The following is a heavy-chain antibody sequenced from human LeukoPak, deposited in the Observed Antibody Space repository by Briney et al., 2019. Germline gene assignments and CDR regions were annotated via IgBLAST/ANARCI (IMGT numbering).Heavy chain of an antibody. CDR3: ARGYDILTGYVGNYDY. V-gene: IGHV3-30*04. D-gene: IGHD3-9*01. CDR2: ISYDGSNK. CDR1: GFTFSSYA. Sequence: GGSLRLSCAASGFTFSSYAMHWVRQAPGKRLEWVAVISYDGSNKYYADSVKGRFTISRDNSKNTLYLQMNSLRAEDTAVYYCARGYDILTGYVGNYDYWGQGTLVTVSS. J-gene: IGHJ4*02.